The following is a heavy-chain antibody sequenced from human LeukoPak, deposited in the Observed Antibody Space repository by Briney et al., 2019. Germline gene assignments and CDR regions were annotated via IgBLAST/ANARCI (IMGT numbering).Heavy chain of an antibody. J-gene: IGHJ4*02. V-gene: IGHV4-61*02. CDR1: GGSISSGTYY. CDR2: IYSTGST. D-gene: IGHD5-18*01. Sequence: SETLSLTCTVSGGSISSGTYYWSWIRQAAGKGLQWIGRIYSTGSTNYNPSLKSRVTMSVDTSKNQFSLKLSSVTAADTAVYYCATRPKRGYSYDTDYWGQGTLVTVSS. CDR3: ATRPKRGYSYDTDY.